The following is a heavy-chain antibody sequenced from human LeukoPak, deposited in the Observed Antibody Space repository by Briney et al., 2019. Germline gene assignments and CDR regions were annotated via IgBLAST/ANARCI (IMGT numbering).Heavy chain of an antibody. V-gene: IGHV1-2*02. CDR3: TRGPPYSYGNDFDY. CDR1: GYTFTGYY. Sequence: ASVKVSCKASGYTFTGYYIHWVRQAPGQGLEWMALINPNSSGTNFAQNFQGRVTMTRDTSISTAYMDLSRLKSDDTAVYYCTRGPPYSYGNDFDYWGQGTLVTVSS. D-gene: IGHD5-18*01. CDR2: INPNSSGT. J-gene: IGHJ4*02.